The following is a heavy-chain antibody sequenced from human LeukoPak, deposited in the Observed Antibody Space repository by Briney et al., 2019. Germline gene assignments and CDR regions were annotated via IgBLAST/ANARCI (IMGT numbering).Heavy chain of an antibody. D-gene: IGHD3-10*01. CDR2: ISAYNGNT. J-gene: IGHJ5*02. CDR3: ARAYYYGSGSYSWFDP. Sequence: ASVKVSCKASGYTFTSYGISWVRQAPGQGLEWMGWISAYNGNTNYAQKLQGRVTMTTDTSTSTAYMELRSLRSDDTAVYYCARAYYYGSGSYSWFDPWGQGTLVTVSS. CDR1: GYTFTSYG. V-gene: IGHV1-18*01.